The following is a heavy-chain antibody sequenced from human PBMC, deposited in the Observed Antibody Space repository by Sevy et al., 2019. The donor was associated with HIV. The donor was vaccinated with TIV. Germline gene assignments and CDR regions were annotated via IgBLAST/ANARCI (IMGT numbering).Heavy chain of an antibody. CDR3: TREKQWGLYGMDV. D-gene: IGHD6-19*01. CDR2: IRTKPYGVTT. V-gene: IGHV3-49*03. Sequence: GGSLRLSCTASGFIFGDYVMTWFRQAPGKGLEWVSFIRTKPYGVTTEYAASVKGRFTISRDDSKGIAYLQMNSLKTEDTGVYYCTREKQWGLYGMDVWGQGTTVTVSS. J-gene: IGHJ6*02. CDR1: GFIFGDYV.